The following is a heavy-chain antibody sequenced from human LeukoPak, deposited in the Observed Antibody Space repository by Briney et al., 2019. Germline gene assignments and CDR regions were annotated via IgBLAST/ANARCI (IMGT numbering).Heavy chain of an antibody. D-gene: IGHD5-24*01. J-gene: IGHJ4*02. Sequence: ASVTVSCTASGYTFTSYYMHWERQAPGQGLEWMGIINPSGGSTSYAQKFRGRVTMTRDTSTSTVYMELSSLRSEDTAVYYCARTPVDLATDYFDYWGQGTLVTVSS. CDR1: GYTFTSYY. CDR3: ARTPVDLATDYFDY. CDR2: INPSGGST. V-gene: IGHV1-46*01.